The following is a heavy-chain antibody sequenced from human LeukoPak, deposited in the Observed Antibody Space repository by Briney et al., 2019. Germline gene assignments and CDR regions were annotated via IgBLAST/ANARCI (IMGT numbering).Heavy chain of an antibody. CDR2: IHYSGST. Sequence: PSETLSLTCTVSGGSISSYYWNWIRQPPGKGLEWIGYIHYSGSTNYNPSLKSRVTISVDTSKNQFSLRLRSVTAADTAVYYCARGTSVVTPYWYFDLWGRGTLVTVSS. CDR1: GGSISSYY. V-gene: IGHV4-59*01. J-gene: IGHJ2*01. D-gene: IGHD4-23*01. CDR3: ARGTSVVTPYWYFDL.